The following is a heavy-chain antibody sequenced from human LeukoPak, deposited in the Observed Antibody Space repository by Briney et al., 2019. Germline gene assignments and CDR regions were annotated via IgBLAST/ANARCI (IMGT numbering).Heavy chain of an antibody. Sequence: GGSLRLSCAASGFSFSSYWMHWVRQAPGRGLVWVARINSDGSTTNYADYVKGRFTISRDNAKNTLYLQMNSLRAEDTAVYYCARRSSGSPPYYFDSWGQGTLVTVSS. J-gene: IGHJ4*02. CDR3: ARRSSGSPPYYFDS. CDR1: GFSFSSYW. CDR2: INSDGSTT. D-gene: IGHD1-26*01. V-gene: IGHV3-74*01.